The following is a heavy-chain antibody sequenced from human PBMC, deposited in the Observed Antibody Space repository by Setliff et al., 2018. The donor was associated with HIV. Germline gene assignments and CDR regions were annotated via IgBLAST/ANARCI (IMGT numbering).Heavy chain of an antibody. J-gene: IGHJ4*02. Sequence: ASVKVSCKASGFTFNHYALRWVRQAPGQRPEWMGGTNPQSDIANYAQRFQGRVTITADHSTTTTYMELTSLRADDTAVYYCVRVGPWYYARSGYLASWDYWGQGTLVTVSS. V-gene: IGHV1-69*10. CDR1: GFTFNHYA. D-gene: IGHD3-22*01. CDR3: VRVGPWYYARSGYLASWDY. CDR2: TNPQSDIA.